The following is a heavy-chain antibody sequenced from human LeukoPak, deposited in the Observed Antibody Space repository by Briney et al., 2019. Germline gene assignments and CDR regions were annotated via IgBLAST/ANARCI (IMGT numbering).Heavy chain of an antibody. Sequence: GGSLRLSCAASGFTFSSYEMNWVRQAPGKGLEWVSLVSWDGGSTYYADSVKGRFTISRDNSKNSLHLQMNSLRTEDAGLYYCAKDTGTGTEAFDIWGQGTMVTVSS. D-gene: IGHD3/OR15-3a*01. V-gene: IGHV3-43*01. CDR3: AKDTGTGTEAFDI. J-gene: IGHJ3*02. CDR1: GFTFSSYE. CDR2: VSWDGGST.